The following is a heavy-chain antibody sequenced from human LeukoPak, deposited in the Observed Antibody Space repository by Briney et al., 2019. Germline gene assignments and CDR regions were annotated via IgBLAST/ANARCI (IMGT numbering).Heavy chain of an antibody. CDR3: AKAREGYCSGGSCYSPHYYYGMDV. V-gene: IGHV3-30*18. J-gene: IGHJ6*02. CDR1: GFTFSSYG. D-gene: IGHD2-15*01. CDR2: ISYDGSNK. Sequence: GRSLRLSCAASGFTFSSYGMHWIRQAPGKGLEWMAVISYDGSNKYYADSVKGRFTISRDNSKNTLYLQMNSLRAEDTAVYYWAKAREGYCSGGSCYSPHYYYGMDVWGQGTTVTVSS.